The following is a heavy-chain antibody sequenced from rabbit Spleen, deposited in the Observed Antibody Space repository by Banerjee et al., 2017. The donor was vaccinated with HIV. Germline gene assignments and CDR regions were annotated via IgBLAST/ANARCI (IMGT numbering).Heavy chain of an antibody. CDR2: IGVAITYTT. CDR1: GFTFSSYY. CDR3: ARDASGSGFYTFNL. Sequence: QQQLEESGGGLVQPEGSLTLTCKASGFTFSSYYMCWVRQPPGKGPEWIACIGVAITYTTYYATWAKGRFTISKTSSTTVTLQMTSLTAADTATYFCARDASGSGFYTFNLWGPGTLVPVS. D-gene: IGHD1-1*01. V-gene: IGHV1S45*01. J-gene: IGHJ4*01.